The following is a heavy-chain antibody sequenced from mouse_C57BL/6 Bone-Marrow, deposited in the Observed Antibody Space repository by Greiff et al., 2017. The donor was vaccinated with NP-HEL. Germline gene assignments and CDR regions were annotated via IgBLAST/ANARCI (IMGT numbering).Heavy chain of an antibody. CDR3: ERVTTGGAMDY. CDR2: INPGGGGT. V-gene: IGHV1-54*01. Sequence: QVHVKQSGAELVRPGTSVKVSCKASGYAFTHYLIEWVKQRPGQGLEWIVVINPGGGGTNYHEKFKGQATLTADQSSSTAYMQLSSLTSEDCAVYFCERVTTGGAMDYWGKGTSVTVSS. J-gene: IGHJ4*01. D-gene: IGHD2-13*01. CDR1: GYAFTHYL.